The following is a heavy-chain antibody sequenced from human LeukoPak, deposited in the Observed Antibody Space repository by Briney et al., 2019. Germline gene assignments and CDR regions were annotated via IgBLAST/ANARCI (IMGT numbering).Heavy chain of an antibody. J-gene: IGHJ4*02. D-gene: IGHD5-24*01. V-gene: IGHV4-59*01. CDR1: GGSISSYY. CDR3: ARASIGRDGYNFFDY. Sequence: SETLSLTCTASGGSISSYYWSWIRQPPGKGLEWIGYIYYSGSTNYNPSLKSRVTISVDTSKNQFSLKLSSVTAADTAVYYCARASIGRDGYNFFDYWGQGTLVTVSS. CDR2: IYYSGST.